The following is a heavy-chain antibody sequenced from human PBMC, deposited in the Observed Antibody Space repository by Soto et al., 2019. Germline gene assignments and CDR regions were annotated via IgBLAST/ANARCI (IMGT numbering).Heavy chain of an antibody. CDR1: GFTFSSYA. D-gene: IGHD3-3*01. V-gene: IGHV3-23*01. CDR2: ISGSGGST. Sequence: PGGSLRLSCAASGFTFSSYAMSWVRQAPGKGLEWVSAISGSGGSTYYADSVKGRFTISRDNSKNTLYLQMNGLRAEDTAVYYCAKDVPYYDFWSGYSADYYFDYWGQGTLVTVSS. J-gene: IGHJ4*02. CDR3: AKDVPYYDFWSGYSADYYFDY.